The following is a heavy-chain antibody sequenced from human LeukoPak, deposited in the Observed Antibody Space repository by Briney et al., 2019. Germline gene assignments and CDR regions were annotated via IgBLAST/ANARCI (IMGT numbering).Heavy chain of an antibody. CDR1: GFTFSTYD. Sequence: GGSLRLSCAASGFTFSTYDMHWVRQATGKGLEWVSAIGTAGDPYYPGSVKGRFTISRENAKNSLYLQMNSLRAGDTAVYYCARKMMTGEVYCSGNSCPSFDYWGQGTLVTVSS. J-gene: IGHJ4*02. V-gene: IGHV3-13*05. D-gene: IGHD2-2*01. CDR3: ARKMMTGEVYCSGNSCPSFDY. CDR2: IGTAGDP.